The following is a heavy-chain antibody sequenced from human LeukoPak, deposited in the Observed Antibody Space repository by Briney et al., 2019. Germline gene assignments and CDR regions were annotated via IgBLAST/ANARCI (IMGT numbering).Heavy chain of an antibody. CDR3: ARQGMHYNFLTGYYSYYLDY. CDR2: IYPGDSNT. V-gene: IGHV5-51*01. CDR1: GYTFTNYW. D-gene: IGHD3-9*01. J-gene: IGHJ4*02. Sequence: GESLKISCKGSGYTFTNYWIAWGRQMPGRGPEWMAIIYPGDSNTRYSPSFQGQITISADKSISTAYLQWSSLKASDTAMYYCARQGMHYNFLTGYYSYYLDYWGQGTLVTVSS.